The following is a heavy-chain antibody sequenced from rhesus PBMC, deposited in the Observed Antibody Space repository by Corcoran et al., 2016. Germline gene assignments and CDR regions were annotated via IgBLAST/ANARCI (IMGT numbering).Heavy chain of an antibody. CDR2: IYGGSGST. CDR1: GASISTNN. J-gene: IGHJ4*01. CDR3: ARDHYYSGSYYIDY. V-gene: IGHV4-147*01. Sequence: QVQLQESGPGLVKPSETLPLTCAVSGASISTNNWRWIRQPPGRALGWIGYIYGGSGSTSYHPSLKSRVTISKDTSKNQFSLKLSSVTAADTAVYYCARDHYYSGSYYIDYWGQGVLDTVSS. D-gene: IGHD3-16*01.